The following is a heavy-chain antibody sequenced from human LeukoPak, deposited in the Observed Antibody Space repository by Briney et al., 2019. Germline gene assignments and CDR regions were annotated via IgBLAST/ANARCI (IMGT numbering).Heavy chain of an antibody. CDR3: ARDTFQPGLIDS. J-gene: IGHJ4*02. V-gene: IGHV3-21*05. CDR2: INDDSSDI. CDR1: GITLSNYG. Sequence: GGSLRLSCAVSGITLSNYGMSWVRQAPGKGLEWISYINDDSSDIHYAGSVRGRFTISRDDARKTLYLQLSSLRVEDTAVYYCARDTFQPGLIDSWGQGTLVTVSS. D-gene: IGHD2-2*01.